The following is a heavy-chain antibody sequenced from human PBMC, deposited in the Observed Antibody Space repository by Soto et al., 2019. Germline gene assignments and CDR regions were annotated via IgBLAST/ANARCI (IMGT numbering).Heavy chain of an antibody. CDR2: IYYSGST. V-gene: IGHV4-59*08. CDR1: GGSISSYY. D-gene: IGHD3-22*01. J-gene: IGHJ4*02. CDR3: ARHVLYYYDSSPNQYYFDY. Sequence: QVQLQESGPGLVKPSETLSLTCTVSGGSISSYYWSWIRQPPGKGLEWIGYIYYSGSTNYNPSLKSRVTISVDTSKNQFSLKLSSVTAADTAVYYCARHVLYYYDSSPNQYYFDYWGQGTLVTVSS.